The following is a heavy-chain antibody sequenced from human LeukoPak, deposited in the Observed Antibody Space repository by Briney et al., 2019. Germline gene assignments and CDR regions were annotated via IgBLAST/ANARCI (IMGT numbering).Heavy chain of an antibody. CDR1: GFTFSSYA. V-gene: IGHV3-23*01. CDR2: ISGSGGST. J-gene: IGHJ3*02. CDR3: AKVYYYDSPVPDAFDI. Sequence: GGSLRLSCAASGFTFSSYAMSWVRQAPGKGLEWVSAISGSGGSTYYADSVKGRFTISRDNSNNTLYLQMNSLRAEDTAVYYCAKVYYYDSPVPDAFDIWGQGTMVTVSS. D-gene: IGHD3-22*01.